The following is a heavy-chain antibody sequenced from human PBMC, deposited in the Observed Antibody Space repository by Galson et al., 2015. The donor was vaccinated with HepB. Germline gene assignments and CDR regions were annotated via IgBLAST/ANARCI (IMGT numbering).Heavy chain of an antibody. CDR3: ARTFWSGSATNYYYYYMDV. CDR2: IIPILGIA. Sequence: SVKVSCKASGGTFSSYAISWVRQAPGQGLEWMGRIIPILGIANYAQKFQGRVTITADKSTSTAYMELSSLRSEDTAVYYCARTFWSGSATNYYYYYMDVWGKGTTVTVSS. J-gene: IGHJ6*03. V-gene: IGHV1-69*04. D-gene: IGHD3-3*01. CDR1: GGTFSSYA.